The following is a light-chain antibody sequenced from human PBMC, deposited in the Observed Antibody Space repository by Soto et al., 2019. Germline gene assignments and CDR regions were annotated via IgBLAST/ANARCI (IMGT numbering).Light chain of an antibody. CDR1: QSVGSSY. Sequence: ESVLTQSPGTLSLSPGERATLSCRASQSVGSSYLAWYQQRPGQAPRLLIYGASSRATGIPDRFSGSGSGTDLTLAISRLEPEDFAVYYCQLYGSSPPTFGQGTKVDIK. CDR2: GAS. V-gene: IGKV3-20*01. CDR3: QLYGSSPPT. J-gene: IGKJ1*01.